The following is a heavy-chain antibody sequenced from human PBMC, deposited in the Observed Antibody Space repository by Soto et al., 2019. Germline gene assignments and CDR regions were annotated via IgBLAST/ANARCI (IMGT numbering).Heavy chain of an antibody. CDR1: GFTFGSFE. CDR3: ARDLRDGSMKRGRFDP. D-gene: IGHD3-9*01. V-gene: IGHV3-48*03. CDR2: ISSTGKTI. Sequence: PGGSLRLSCAASGFTFGSFEMNWIRQAPGKGLEWLVYISSTGKTIHYADSVKGRFTISRDNAHNSLFLQMNSLRAEDTAVYYCARDLRDGSMKRGRFDPWGQGTLVTVSS. J-gene: IGHJ5*02.